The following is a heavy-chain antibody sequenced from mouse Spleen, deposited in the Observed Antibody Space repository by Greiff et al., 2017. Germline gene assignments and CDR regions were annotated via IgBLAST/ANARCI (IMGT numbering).Heavy chain of an antibody. Sequence: VQLQQSGPGLVKPSQSLSLTCSVTGYSITSGYYWKWIRQFPGNKLEWMGYISYDGSNNYNPSLKNRISIARDTSKNQFFLKLNSVTTEDTATYYCASSTMITHYFDYWGQGTTLTVSS. CDR3: ASSTMITHYFDY. V-gene: IGHV3-6*01. CDR1: GYSITSGYY. CDR2: ISYDGSN. D-gene: IGHD2-4*01. J-gene: IGHJ2*01.